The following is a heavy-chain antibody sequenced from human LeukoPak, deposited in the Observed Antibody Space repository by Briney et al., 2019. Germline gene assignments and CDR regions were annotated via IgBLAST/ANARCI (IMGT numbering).Heavy chain of an antibody. CDR1: GFTFSDYY. CDR2: ISSSSSYT. J-gene: IGHJ3*02. CDR3: ARDRRNRAFDI. V-gene: IGHV3-11*06. Sequence: GGSLRPSCAASGFTFSDYYMSWIRQAPGKGLEWVSYISSSSSYTNYADSVKGRFTISRDNAKNSLYLQMNSLRAEDTAVYYCARDRRNRAFDIWGQGTMVTVSS.